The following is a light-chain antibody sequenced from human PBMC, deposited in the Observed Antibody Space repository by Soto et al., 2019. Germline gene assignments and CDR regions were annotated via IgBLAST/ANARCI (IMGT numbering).Light chain of an antibody. V-gene: IGKV3-20*01. J-gene: IGKJ1*01. CDR3: QQYALSRT. CDR1: QSVSNDF. CDR2: GAS. Sequence: EIVLTQSPGILSLSQGERATLSCSASQSVSNDFLAWYQQRPGQAPRLLIYGASNRATAIPDRFSGSGAGTAFTLTISCLEPEDLAVYYCQQYALSRTFGQGTKVDIK.